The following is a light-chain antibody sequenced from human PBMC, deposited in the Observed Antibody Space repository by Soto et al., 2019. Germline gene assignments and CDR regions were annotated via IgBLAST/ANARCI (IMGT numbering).Light chain of an antibody. CDR2: DDN. V-gene: IGLV1-51*01. Sequence: QSVLTQPPSVSAAPGQRVTISCSGSASNIGNNSVSWYQQLPGAAPKFLIYDDNNRPSGIPDRFSGSKSGTSATLGITGLQTGDEADYYCGTWDTSLPACVFGPGTKVTVL. CDR3: GTWDTSLPACV. J-gene: IGLJ1*01. CDR1: ASNIGNNS.